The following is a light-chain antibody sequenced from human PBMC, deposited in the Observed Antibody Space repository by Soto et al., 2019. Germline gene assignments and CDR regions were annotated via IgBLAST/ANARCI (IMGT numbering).Light chain of an antibody. CDR2: AAS. CDR3: QQSFGAPWT. CDR1: QSSSSY. J-gene: IGKJ1*01. Sequence: ASQSSSSYLNWYQQKPGKVPKLLIYAASSLQGGVPSRFSGSGSGTDFTLTISSLQPEDFATYYCQQSFGAPWTFGQGTKVDIK. V-gene: IGKV1-39*01.